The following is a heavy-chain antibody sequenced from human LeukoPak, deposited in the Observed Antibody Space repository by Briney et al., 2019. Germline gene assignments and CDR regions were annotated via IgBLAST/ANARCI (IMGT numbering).Heavy chain of an antibody. CDR1: GGSISSGDYY. V-gene: IGHV4-30-4*01. CDR3: ARGAGGDYESPDFDY. Sequence: SETLSLTCTVSGGSISSGDYYWSWIRQPPGKGLEWIGYIYYSGSTYYNPSLKSRVTISVNTSKNQFSLKLSSVTAADTAVYYCARGAGGDYESPDFDYWGQGTLVTVSS. CDR2: IYYSGST. D-gene: IGHD4-17*01. J-gene: IGHJ4*02.